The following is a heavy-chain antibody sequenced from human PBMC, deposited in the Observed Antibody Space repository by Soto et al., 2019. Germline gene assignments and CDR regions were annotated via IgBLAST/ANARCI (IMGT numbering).Heavy chain of an antibody. CDR2: ISSSSSYI. CDR3: ARDPEYGGYDYFDY. CDR1: GFTFSSYS. J-gene: IGHJ4*02. V-gene: IGHV3-21*01. D-gene: IGHD5-12*01. Sequence: EVQLVESGGGLVKPGGSLRLSCAASGFTFSSYSMNWVRQAPGKGLEWVSSISSSSSYIYYADSVKGRFTISRDNAKNTLYLQMNSLRADDTAVYYCARDPEYGGYDYFDYWGQGALVAVSA.